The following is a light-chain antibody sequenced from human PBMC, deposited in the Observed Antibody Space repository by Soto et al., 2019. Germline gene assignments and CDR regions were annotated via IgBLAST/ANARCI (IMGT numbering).Light chain of an antibody. V-gene: IGKV3-15*01. CDR1: QSVSSN. Sequence: EIVMTQSPATLSVSPGERATLSCRASQSVSSNFAWYQQKPGQPPSLLIYVASARATGIPARFSGSGSGTEFTLTISNLQSEDFAVYYCQHYNNWPFTFGQGTKLEIK. CDR2: VAS. J-gene: IGKJ2*01. CDR3: QHYNNWPFT.